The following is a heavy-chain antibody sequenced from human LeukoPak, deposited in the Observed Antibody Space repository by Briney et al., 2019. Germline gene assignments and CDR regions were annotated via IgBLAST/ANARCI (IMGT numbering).Heavy chain of an antibody. CDR3: AKHYYGSGSQKYYLDY. CDR1: GFVFGDYG. CDR2: VRNDGSDK. J-gene: IGHJ4*02. D-gene: IGHD3-10*01. V-gene: IGHV3-30*02. Sequence: GGSLRLSCAASGFVFGDYGMRWVRQAPGKGLEWVTMVRNDGSDKYYADSVKGRFTISRDNSKNTLYLQMNSLRPEDTAVYYCAKHYYGSGSQKYYLDYWGQGTLVTVSS.